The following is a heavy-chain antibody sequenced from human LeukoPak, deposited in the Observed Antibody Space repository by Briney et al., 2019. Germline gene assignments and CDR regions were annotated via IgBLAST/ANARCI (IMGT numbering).Heavy chain of an antibody. CDR2: IRSKPNNYTT. J-gene: IGHJ4*02. CDR1: GITFSGSA. CDR3: TSSSAPVDY. V-gene: IGHV3-73*01. Sequence: GGSLRLSCAASGITFSGSAIHWVRPASGKGLEWVGRIRSKPNNYTTTYPASVRGRFTISREDSQNTAFLQMNSLKTEDTAVYYCTSSSAPVDYWGQGALVTVSS.